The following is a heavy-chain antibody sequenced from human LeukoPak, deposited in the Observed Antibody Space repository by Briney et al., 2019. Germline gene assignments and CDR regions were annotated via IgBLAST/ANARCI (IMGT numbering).Heavy chain of an antibody. CDR2: ISGSGGST. Sequence: GGSLRLSCAASGFTFSSYAMSWVRQAPGKGLEWVSAISGSGGSTYYADSVKGRFTISRDNSKNTLYLQMNSPRAEDTAVYYCAKDRVVTPDHDAFDIWGQGTMVTVSS. CDR1: GFTFSSYA. CDR3: AKDRVVTPDHDAFDI. V-gene: IGHV3-23*01. J-gene: IGHJ3*02. D-gene: IGHD4-23*01.